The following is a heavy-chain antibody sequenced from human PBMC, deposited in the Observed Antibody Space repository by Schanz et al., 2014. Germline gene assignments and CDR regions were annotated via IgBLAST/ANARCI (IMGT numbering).Heavy chain of an antibody. Sequence: QVQLVESGGGLVKPGGSLRLSCAASGLTFSDYYMSWIRQAPGKGLEWVSYISSSSSYTNYADSVKGRFTISRDNAKNSLYLQMNSLRVEDTAVYYCAKDVRPVANTVHFYYMDVWGQGTTVTVSS. D-gene: IGHD6-19*01. CDR3: AKDVRPVANTVHFYYMDV. J-gene: IGHJ6*02. CDR1: GLTFSDYY. CDR2: ISSSSSYT. V-gene: IGHV3-11*05.